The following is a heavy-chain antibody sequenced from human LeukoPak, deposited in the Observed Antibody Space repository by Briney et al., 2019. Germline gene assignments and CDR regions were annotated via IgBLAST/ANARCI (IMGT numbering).Heavy chain of an antibody. CDR2: IYYSGST. D-gene: IGHD2-15*01. CDR3: ASTYCSGGSCYSGAQDY. V-gene: IGHV4-39*01. J-gene: IGHJ4*02. CDR1: GGSISSSSYY. Sequence: PSETLSLTCTVSGGSISSSSYYWGWIRQPPGKGLEWIGSIYYSGSTYYNPSLKSRVTISVDTSKNQFSLKLSSVTAADTAVYYCASTYCSGGSCYSGAQDYWGQGTLVTVSS.